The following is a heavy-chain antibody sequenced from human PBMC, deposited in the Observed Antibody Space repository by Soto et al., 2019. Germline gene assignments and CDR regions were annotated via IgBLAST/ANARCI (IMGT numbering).Heavy chain of an antibody. J-gene: IGHJ1*01. CDR1: GFTFTSYA. CDR2: VSANGGRT. CDR3: AKGPFGATNFPEYCQY. Sequence: EVQLLESGGDLVQPGGSLRLSCAASGFTFTSYAMSWVRQAPGKGLEWVATVSANGGRTYYADSVKGRFTISRDNSKNTMYVQMNSLRAEDTALYYCAKGPFGATNFPEYCQYWGQGTLVTVSS. D-gene: IGHD3-10*01. V-gene: IGHV3-23*01.